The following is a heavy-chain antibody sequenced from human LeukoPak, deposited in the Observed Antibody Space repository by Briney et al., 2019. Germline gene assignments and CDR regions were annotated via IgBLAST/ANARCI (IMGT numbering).Heavy chain of an antibody. J-gene: IGHJ4*02. D-gene: IGHD6-13*01. CDR2: IYYSGST. Sequence: SETLSLTCIVSGGSISSYYWSWIRQPPEKGLGWIGYIYYSGSTNYNPSLKSRVTISVDTSKNQFSLKLSSVTAADTAVYYCARVERESSSWYPFDYWGQGTLVTVSS. CDR1: GGSISSYY. CDR3: ARVERESSSWYPFDY. V-gene: IGHV4-59*01.